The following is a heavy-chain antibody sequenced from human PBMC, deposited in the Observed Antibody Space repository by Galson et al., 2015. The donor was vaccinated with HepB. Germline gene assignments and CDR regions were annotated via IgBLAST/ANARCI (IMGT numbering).Heavy chain of an antibody. CDR1: GFTFSSYS. V-gene: IGHV3-21*01. Sequence: SLRLSCAASGFTFSSYSMNWVRQAPGKGLEWVSSISSSSSYIYYADSVKGRFTISRDNAKNSLYLQMNSLRAEDTAVYYCARDHYDILTAYYGMDVWGQGTTVTVSS. CDR3: ARDHYDILTAYYGMDV. CDR2: ISSSSSYI. J-gene: IGHJ6*02. D-gene: IGHD3-9*01.